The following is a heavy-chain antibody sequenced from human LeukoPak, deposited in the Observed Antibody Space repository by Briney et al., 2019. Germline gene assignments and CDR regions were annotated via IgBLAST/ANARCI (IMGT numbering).Heavy chain of an antibody. Sequence: GGSLRLSCAASGFTFSSYAMSWVRQAPGKGLEWVSGISGSSGSTYYADSVKGRFTISRDNSKNTLYLQMNSLRAEDTAVYYCAKACSGTYYYYYYYGMDVWGQGTTVTVSS. D-gene: IGHD3-22*01. J-gene: IGHJ6*02. CDR3: AKACSGTYYYYYYYGMDV. CDR1: GFTFSSYA. V-gene: IGHV3-23*01. CDR2: ISGSSGST.